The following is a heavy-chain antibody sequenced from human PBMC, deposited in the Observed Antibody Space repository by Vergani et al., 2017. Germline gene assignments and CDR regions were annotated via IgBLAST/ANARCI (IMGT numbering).Heavy chain of an antibody. CDR2: TYYSGST. Sequence: QVQLQESGPGLVKPSQTLSLTCTVSGGSISSGVYYWSWIRQPPGKGLEWIGYTYYSGSTYYNPSLKSRVTIAVDTSKNQFSLKLSSGTAADTAVYYCARGITMIVVVTSEGVWFDPGGQGTLVTVSS. D-gene: IGHD3-22*01. CDR3: ARGITMIVVVTSEGVWFDP. CDR1: GGSISSGVYY. J-gene: IGHJ5*01. V-gene: IGHV4-30-4*01.